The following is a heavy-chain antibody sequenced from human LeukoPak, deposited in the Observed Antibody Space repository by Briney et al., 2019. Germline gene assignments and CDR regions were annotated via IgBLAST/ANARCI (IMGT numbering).Heavy chain of an antibody. Sequence: PGGSLRLSCAASGFTFSGYSMNWVRQAPGKGLEWVSSISSSSNYIHYADSVKGRFTISRGNAKNTLYLQMNSLSVEDTAIYYCARIATGGPLDWGQGTLVIVSS. V-gene: IGHV3-21*01. CDR2: ISSSSNYI. D-gene: IGHD2-8*02. CDR3: ARIATGGPLD. CDR1: GFTFSGYS. J-gene: IGHJ4*02.